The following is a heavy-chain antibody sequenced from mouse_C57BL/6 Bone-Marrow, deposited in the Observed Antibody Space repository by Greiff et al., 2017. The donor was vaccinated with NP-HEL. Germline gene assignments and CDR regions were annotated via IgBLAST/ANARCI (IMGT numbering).Heavy chain of an antibody. J-gene: IGHJ2*01. V-gene: IGHV1-64*01. CDR1: GYTFTNYW. D-gene: IGHD1-1*01. CDR3: AREDYYGSSYDYFDY. Sequence: VQLQQPGAELVKPGASVKLSCKASGYTFTNYWMHWVKQRPGQGLEWIGMIHPNSGSTNYNEKFKSKATLTVDKSSSTAYMQLSSLTSEDSAVYYCAREDYYGSSYDYFDYWGQGTTLTVSS. CDR2: IHPNSGST.